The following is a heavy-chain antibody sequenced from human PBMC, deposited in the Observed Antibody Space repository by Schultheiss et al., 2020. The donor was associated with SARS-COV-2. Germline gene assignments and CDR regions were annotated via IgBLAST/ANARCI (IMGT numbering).Heavy chain of an antibody. CDR1: GFTFSSYA. J-gene: IGHJ4*02. V-gene: IGHV3-74*01. CDR2: INSDGSDT. CDR3: ARAGLYTYGHHYFDF. Sequence: GGSLRLSCSASGFTFSSYAMHWVRQAPGKGLVWVSRINSDGSDTNYADSVKGRFTISRDNAKNTLYLQMNSLRAEDTAVYYCARAGLYTYGHHYFDFWGQGTLVTVSS. D-gene: IGHD3-16*01.